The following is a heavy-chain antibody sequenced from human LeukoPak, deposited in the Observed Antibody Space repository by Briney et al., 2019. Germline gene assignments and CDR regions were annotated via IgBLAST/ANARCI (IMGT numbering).Heavy chain of an antibody. Sequence: SETLSLTCTVSGGSITNNNYYWDWIRQPPGKGLEWIGDLYYSGSTHYNPSLKSRATISVDTSKNQFSLKLNSVTAADTAVYYCARHTRPGYSGYGNAFDIWGPGKLVSVSS. J-gene: IGHJ3*02. CDR2: LYYSGST. V-gene: IGHV4-39*01. CDR1: GGSITNNNYY. CDR3: ARHTRPGYSGYGNAFDI. D-gene: IGHD5-12*01.